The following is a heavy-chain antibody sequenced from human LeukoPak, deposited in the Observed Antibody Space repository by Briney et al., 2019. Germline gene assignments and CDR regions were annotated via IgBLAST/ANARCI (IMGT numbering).Heavy chain of an antibody. D-gene: IGHD3-10*01. J-gene: IGHJ4*02. V-gene: IGHV1-2*02. CDR3: ARGPGITMVRGVTGGPRDY. Sequence: ASVKVSCKASGYTFTGYYIHWVRQAPGQGLEWMGWINPNSGGTNYLQKFQGRVTMTRDTSISTAYMELSRLRSDDTAVYYCARGPGITMVRGVTGGPRDYWGQGTLVTVSS. CDR2: INPNSGGT. CDR1: GYTFTGYY.